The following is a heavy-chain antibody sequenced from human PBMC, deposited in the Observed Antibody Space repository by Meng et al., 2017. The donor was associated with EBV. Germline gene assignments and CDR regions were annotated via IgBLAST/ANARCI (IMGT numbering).Heavy chain of an antibody. Sequence: QVQLVQSGSEVKKPWASVKVSCKASGYTFTSYGISWVRQAPGQGLEWMGWISAYNGNTNYAQKLQGRVTMTTDTSTSTAYMELRSLRSDDTAVYYCARDGRLYDTPSPFDYWGQGTLVTVSS. CDR1: GYTFTSYG. CDR2: ISAYNGNT. J-gene: IGHJ4*02. D-gene: IGHD3-22*01. V-gene: IGHV1-18*01. CDR3: ARDGRLYDTPSPFDY.